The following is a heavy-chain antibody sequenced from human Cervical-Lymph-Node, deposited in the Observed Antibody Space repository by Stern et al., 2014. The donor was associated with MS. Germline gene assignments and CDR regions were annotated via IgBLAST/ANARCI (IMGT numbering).Heavy chain of an antibody. V-gene: IGHV3-9*01. CDR3: AKDMRGGSSYAMDV. D-gene: IGHD6-6*01. Sequence: QLVESGGGLVQPGRSLRLSCAASGFTFDDYAMHWVRQAPGEGLEWVSGISGNGGKTDYADSVKGRFTISRDNAKNSLYLQMDSLRAEDTALYYCAKDMRGGSSYAMDVWGQGTTVNVSS. J-gene: IGHJ6*02. CDR2: ISGNGGKT. CDR1: GFTFDDYA.